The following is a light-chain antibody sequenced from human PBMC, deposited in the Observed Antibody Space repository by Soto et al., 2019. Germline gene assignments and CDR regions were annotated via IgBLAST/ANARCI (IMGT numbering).Light chain of an antibody. J-gene: IGKJ4*02. CDR1: QSVSTF. CDR2: GAS. V-gene: IGKV3-20*01. Sequence: EIVLAQSPDTLSLSPGEGATLSCRASQSVSTFLAWYQQKPGQAPRLLIYGASTRPTGIPDRFSGGGSDTDFTLTISSLAPEDFAVYYCQQYGNSPRTFGGGTKVEIK. CDR3: QQYGNSPRT.